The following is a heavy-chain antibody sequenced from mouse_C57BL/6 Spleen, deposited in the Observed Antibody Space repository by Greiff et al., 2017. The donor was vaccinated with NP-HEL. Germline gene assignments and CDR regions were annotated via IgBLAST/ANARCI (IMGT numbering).Heavy chain of an antibody. CDR2: IYPRSGNT. D-gene: IGHD1-1*01. J-gene: IGHJ2*01. CDR1: GYTFTSYG. Sequence: QVQLQQSGAELARPGASVKLSCKASGYTFTSYGISWVKQRTGQGLEWIGEIYPRSGNTYYNEKFKGKATLTADKSSSTAYMELRSLTSEDSAVYYCARQNYNDYGGDYWGKGTTLTVSS. CDR3: ARQNYNDYGGDY. V-gene: IGHV1-81*01.